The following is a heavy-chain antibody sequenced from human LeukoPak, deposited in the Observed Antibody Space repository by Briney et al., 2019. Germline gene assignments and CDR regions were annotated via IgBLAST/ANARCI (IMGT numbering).Heavy chain of an antibody. V-gene: IGHV3-30-3*01. CDR2: ISYDGSNK. D-gene: IGHD2-2*01. J-gene: IGHJ6*02. CDR3: ARDLIVVVPAVDSYYYGMDV. CDR1: GFIFSSYA. Sequence: PGGSLRLSCAASGFIFSSYAMHWVRQAPGKGLEWVAVISYDGSNKYYADSVKGRFTIYRDNSKNTLYLQMNSLRAEDTAVYYCARDLIVVVPAVDSYYYGMDVWGQGTTATVSS.